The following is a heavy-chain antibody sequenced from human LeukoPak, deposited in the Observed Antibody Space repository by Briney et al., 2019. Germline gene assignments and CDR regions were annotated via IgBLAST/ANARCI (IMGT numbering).Heavy chain of an antibody. D-gene: IGHD3-22*01. V-gene: IGHV3-49*04. CDR2: IRSKAYGGTT. J-gene: IGHJ3*02. Sequence: RSLRLSCTASGFTFGDYAMSWVRQAPGKGLEWVGFIRSKAYGGTTEYAASVTGSFTISRDDSKSIAYLQMNSLKTEDTAVYYCTRVLGGYYYDSSGYYYAPDAFDIWGQGTMVTVSS. CDR1: GFTFGDYA. CDR3: TRVLGGYYYDSSGYYYAPDAFDI.